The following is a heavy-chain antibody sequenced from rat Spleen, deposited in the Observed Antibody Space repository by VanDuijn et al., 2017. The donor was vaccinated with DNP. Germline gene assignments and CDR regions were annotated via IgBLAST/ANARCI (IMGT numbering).Heavy chain of an antibody. D-gene: IGHD1-4*01. Sequence: EVQVLESEGGLVQPGNSLKLSCATSGFTFRTAWMYWYRQFPEKRLEWVARIKAKSNNYATDYTESVKGRFTISRDDSKSNIYLQMNNLKEEDTAIYCCAPGVPTFVYWGRGTLVTVSS. J-gene: IGHJ3*01. V-gene: IGHV6-6*01. CDR1: GFTFRTAW. CDR2: IKAKSNNYAT. CDR3: APGVPTFVY.